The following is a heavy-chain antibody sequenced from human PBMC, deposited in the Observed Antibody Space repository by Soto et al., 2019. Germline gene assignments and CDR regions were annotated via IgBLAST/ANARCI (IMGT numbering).Heavy chain of an antibody. CDR1: GYTCTSYG. V-gene: IGHV1-18*01. CDR2: ISDYNGNT. D-gene: IGHD3-10*01. J-gene: IGHJ4*02. Sequence: QVQLVQSGAEVKKPGTSVKVSCKASGYTCTSYGISWVRQAAGQGLAWMGWISDYNGNTKYAQKLQGRVTMTTVTSTSTAYMELRSLRSDDAAVYYCAREDYFGSGSYSNCDYWGQGTLVTVSS. CDR3: AREDYFGSGSYSNCDY.